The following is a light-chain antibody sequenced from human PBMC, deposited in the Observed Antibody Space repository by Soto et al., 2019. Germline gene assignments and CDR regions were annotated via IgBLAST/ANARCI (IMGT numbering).Light chain of an antibody. CDR3: QHYDSLPIT. CDR2: GAS. CDR1: QSVSSSY. J-gene: IGKJ5*01. V-gene: IGKV3-20*01. Sequence: ELVLTQSPSTPSFSPGERATLSCRASQSVSSSYLAWYQQKPGQPPRLLIYGASSRATGIPDRFSGSGSGTDFTLTISRLEPEDFAVFYCQHYDSLPITFGQGTRLEIK.